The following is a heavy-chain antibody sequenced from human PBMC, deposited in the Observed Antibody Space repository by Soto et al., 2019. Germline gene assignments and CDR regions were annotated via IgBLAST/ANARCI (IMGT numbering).Heavy chain of an antibody. CDR2: ISAYNGNT. D-gene: IGHD3-22*01. J-gene: IGHJ3*02. CDR1: GYTFTSYG. CDR3: ASLDSSGYYYPHDAFDI. Sequence: GASVKVSCKASGYTFTSYGISWVRQAPGQGLEWMGWISAYNGNTNYAQKLQGRVTMTTDTSTSTAYMELSSLRSEDTAVYYCASLDSSGYYYPHDAFDIWGQGTMVTVS. V-gene: IGHV1-18*01.